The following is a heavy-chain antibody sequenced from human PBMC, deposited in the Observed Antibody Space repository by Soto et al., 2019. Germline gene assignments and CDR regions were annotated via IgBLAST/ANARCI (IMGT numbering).Heavy chain of an antibody. J-gene: IGHJ6*02. CDR2: ISGSGDST. CDR3: ASGRGRYFYYGMDV. CDR1: GFTFSSYA. Sequence: EVQLLESGGGLVQPGGSLRLSCAASGFTFSSYAMTWVRQAPGKGLEWVSAISGSGDSTYYTDSVKGRFSISRDNSKSTLYLQMNSLRAEDTAVYYCASGRGRYFYYGMDVWGQGTTVTVSS. D-gene: IGHD1-26*01. V-gene: IGHV3-23*01.